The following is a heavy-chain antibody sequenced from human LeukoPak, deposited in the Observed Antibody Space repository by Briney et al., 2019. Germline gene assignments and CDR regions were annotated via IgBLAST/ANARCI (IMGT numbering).Heavy chain of an antibody. D-gene: IGHD3-9*01. CDR1: GFTFSSYS. CDR3: ARDYDILTGYRLPWFDP. J-gene: IGHJ5*02. Sequence: PGGSLRLSCAASGFTFSSYSMNWVRQAPGKGLEWVSSISSSSSYIYYADSVKGRFTISRDNAKNSLYLQMNSLRAEDTAVYYCARDYDILTGYRLPWFDPWGQGTLVTVSS. CDR2: ISSSSSYI. V-gene: IGHV3-21*01.